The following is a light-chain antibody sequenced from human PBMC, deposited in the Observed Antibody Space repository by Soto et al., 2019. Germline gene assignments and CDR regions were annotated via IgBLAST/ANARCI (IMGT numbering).Light chain of an antibody. Sequence: ILMTQSPATLSVSPGERATLSCRASQSVSNNLAWYQQKPGQAPRLLIYGASTRATGIPARFSGSGSGTEFTLTISSLQSEDFAVYYCQQYNNWPLYTFGQGTKLEIK. CDR2: GAS. CDR1: QSVSNN. J-gene: IGKJ2*01. V-gene: IGKV3-15*01. CDR3: QQYNNWPLYT.